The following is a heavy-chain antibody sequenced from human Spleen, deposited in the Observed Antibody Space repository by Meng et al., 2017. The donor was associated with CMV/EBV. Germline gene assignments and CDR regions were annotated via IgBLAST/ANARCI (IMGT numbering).Heavy chain of an antibody. Sequence: CKASGYTFINSYMPWVRRAPGQGFGWREIISPSSGSTTYAKRFQGRVTITRDTSTSTVYMGLSSLRSADTAVYYGARRDEEGYSFDYWGQGTLVTVSS. CDR3: ARRDEEGYSFDY. J-gene: IGHJ4*02. V-gene: IGHV1-46*01. CDR2: ISPSSGST. CDR1: GYTFINSY.